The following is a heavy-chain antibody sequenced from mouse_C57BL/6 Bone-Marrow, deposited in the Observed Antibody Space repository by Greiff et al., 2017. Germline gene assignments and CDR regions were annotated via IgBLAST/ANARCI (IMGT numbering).Heavy chain of an antibody. CDR2: INPSSGYT. D-gene: IGHD4-1*01. J-gene: IGHJ3*01. V-gene: IGHV1-4*01. CDR1: GYTFTSYT. CDR3: ARSFNWEFAY. Sequence: VQLVESGAELARPGASVKMSCKASGYTFTSYTMHWVKQRPGQGLEWIGYINPSSGYTKYNQKFKDKATLTADKSSSTAYMQLSSQTSEDSAVYYCARSFNWEFAYWGQGTLVTVSA.